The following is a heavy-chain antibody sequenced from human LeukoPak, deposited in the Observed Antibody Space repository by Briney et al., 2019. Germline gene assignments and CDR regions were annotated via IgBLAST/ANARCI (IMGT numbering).Heavy chain of an antibody. D-gene: IGHD6-13*01. V-gene: IGHV4-39*02. CDR3: AREPPGYSSP. CDR2: IYYSGST. CDR1: GGSISSSSYY. Sequence: SETLSLTCTVSGGSISSSSYYWGWIRQPPGKGLEWIGSIYYSGSTYYNPSLKSRVTISVDTSKNQFSLKLSSVTAADTAVYYCAREPPGYSSPWGQGTLVTVSS. J-gene: IGHJ5*02.